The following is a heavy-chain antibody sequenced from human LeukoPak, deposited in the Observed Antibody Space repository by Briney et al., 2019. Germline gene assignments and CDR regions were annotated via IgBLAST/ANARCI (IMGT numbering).Heavy chain of an antibody. V-gene: IGHV3-43*01. CDR2: ISWDGGST. CDR1: GFTFDDYT. Sequence: GGSLRLSCAASGFTFDDYTMHWVRQAPGEGLEWVSLISWDGGSTYYADSVKGRFTISRDNSKNSLYLQMNSLRAEDTAVYYCARGDSSGYFDYWGQGTLVTVSS. CDR3: ARGDSSGYFDY. D-gene: IGHD3-22*01. J-gene: IGHJ4*02.